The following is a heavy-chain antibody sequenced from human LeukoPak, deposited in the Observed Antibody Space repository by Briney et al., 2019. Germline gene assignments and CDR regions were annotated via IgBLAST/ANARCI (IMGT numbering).Heavy chain of an antibody. CDR1: GFTFSSYS. J-gene: IGHJ4*02. CDR2: ISSSSSYI. V-gene: IGHV3-21*01. Sequence: GGSLRLSCAASGFTFSSYSMNWVRQAPGKGLEWVSSISSSSSYIYYADSVKGRFTISRDNAKNSLYLQMNSLRAEDTAVHYCARVRGYPYYFDYWGQGTLVTVSS. D-gene: IGHD5-12*01. CDR3: ARVRGYPYYFDY.